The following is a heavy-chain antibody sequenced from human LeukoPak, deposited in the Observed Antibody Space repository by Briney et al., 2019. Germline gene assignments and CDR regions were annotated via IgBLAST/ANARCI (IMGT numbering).Heavy chain of an antibody. D-gene: IGHD6-13*01. CDR1: GFTFSTYG. J-gene: IGHJ4*02. CDR3: AKDRQQLANLEY. V-gene: IGHV3-23*01. Sequence: PGGSLRLSCAATGFTFSTYGMTWVRQAAGEGLEWVSGIGGSGDSTYYADSVKGRFTISRDNSRNTVYLQMNSLRAEDTAVYYCAKDRQQLANLEYWGQGTLVTVSS. CDR2: IGGSGDST.